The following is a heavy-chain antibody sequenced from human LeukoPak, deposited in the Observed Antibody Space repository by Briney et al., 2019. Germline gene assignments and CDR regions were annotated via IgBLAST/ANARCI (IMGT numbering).Heavy chain of an antibody. CDR1: GFTFSSYN. J-gene: IGHJ4*02. D-gene: IGHD3-22*01. V-gene: IGHV3-21*01. CDR3: VRDDDRPDNGLDY. Sequence: GGSLRLSCAASGFTFSSYNMNWVRQAPGKGLEWVSSISSSGSYIYYADSVKGRFTISRDNAKNSLYLQMNSLRAEDTAVYYCVRDDDRPDNGLDYWGQGTLVTVSS. CDR2: ISSSGSYI.